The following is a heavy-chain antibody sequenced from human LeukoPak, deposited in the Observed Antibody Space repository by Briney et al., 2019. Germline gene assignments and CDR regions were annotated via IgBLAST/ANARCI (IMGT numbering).Heavy chain of an antibody. V-gene: IGHV3-33*01. Sequence: PGRSLRLSCAASGFRFSNYGMHWVHQAPGKGLEWVAIIWYDGSNQYYADSVKGRFTISRDNAKNSLYLQMNSLRADDTAVYYCARGQSRYFDWYLGFFDYWGQGTLVTVSS. CDR1: GFRFSNYG. D-gene: IGHD3-9*01. CDR3: ARGQSRYFDWYLGFFDY. J-gene: IGHJ4*02. CDR2: IWYDGSNQ.